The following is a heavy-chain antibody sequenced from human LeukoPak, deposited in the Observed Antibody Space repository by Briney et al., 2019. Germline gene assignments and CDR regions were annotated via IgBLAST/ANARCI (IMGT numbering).Heavy chain of an antibody. CDR1: GYTFTNYG. CDR2: FSAYNGNT. V-gene: IGHV1-18*01. Sequence: GASVKVSCKASGYTFTNYGISWVRQAPGQGLEGMAWFSAYNGNTKNAQKFQVRVTMTTYTSPNTAYMKLRSLRSDDTAVYYCTRVGCSSITCYPEREYWGEGTLVTVSS. J-gene: IGHJ4*02. CDR3: TRVGCSSITCYPEREY. D-gene: IGHD2-2*01.